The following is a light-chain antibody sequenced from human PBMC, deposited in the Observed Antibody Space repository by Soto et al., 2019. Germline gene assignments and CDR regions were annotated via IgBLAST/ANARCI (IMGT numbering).Light chain of an antibody. CDR3: CSYTTSNTRQIV. J-gene: IGLJ1*01. V-gene: IGLV2-14*03. CDR2: DVS. Sequence: QSALTQPASVSGSPGQSITISRTGTSSDVGGYNYVSWYQHHPGKAPKLMIYDVSNRPSGVSNRFSGSKSGNTASLTISGLQPEDEADYYCCSYTTSNTRQIVFGTGTKVTGL. CDR1: SSDVGGYNY.